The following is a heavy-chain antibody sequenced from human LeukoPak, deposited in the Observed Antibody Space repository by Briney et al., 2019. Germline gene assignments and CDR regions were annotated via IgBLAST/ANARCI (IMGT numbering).Heavy chain of an antibody. CDR1: GFPFSSYV. Sequence: GGSVRHPCAASGFPFSSYVMTWVRQAPGKGLEWVSGISDTGGNTYYADSVKGRFTISRDNSKNTLYLQMNSLRVEDTAVYYCAKKAYYYRSGTYDPFDYWGRRAMVTVSS. CDR3: AKKAYYYRSGTYDPFDY. J-gene: IGHJ4*02. V-gene: IGHV3-23*01. CDR2: ISDTGGNT. D-gene: IGHD3-10*01.